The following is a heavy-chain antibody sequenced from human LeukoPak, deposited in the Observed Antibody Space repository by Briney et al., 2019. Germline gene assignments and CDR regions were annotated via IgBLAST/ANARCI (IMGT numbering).Heavy chain of an antibody. CDR1: GYSISSGNY. D-gene: IGHD3-22*01. V-gene: IGHV4-38-2*02. Sequence: SETLSLICTVSGYSISSGNYWGWIRQPPGKGLEWIGSIYHTGSTYYNLSLKSRVTISVDTSNNQFSLKLSSVTAADTAVYYCARGSLYYYDSSGLDYWGQGTLVTVSS. CDR2: IYHTGST. CDR3: ARGSLYYYDSSGLDY. J-gene: IGHJ4*02.